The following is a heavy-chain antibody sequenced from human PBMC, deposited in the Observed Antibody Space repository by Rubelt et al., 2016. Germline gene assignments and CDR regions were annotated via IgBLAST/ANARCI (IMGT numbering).Heavy chain of an antibody. V-gene: IGHV4-59*08. Sequence: QVQLQESGPGLVKPSETLSLTCTVSGGSISSYYWSWIRQPPGKGLEWIGYIYYSGSTNYNPSLKSRVTISVDTSKNQSSRKLSSVTAADTAVYYCARHITGTTFDYWGQGTPVTVSS. D-gene: IGHD1-7*01. CDR2: IYYSGST. J-gene: IGHJ4*02. CDR1: GGSISSYY. CDR3: ARHITGTTFDY.